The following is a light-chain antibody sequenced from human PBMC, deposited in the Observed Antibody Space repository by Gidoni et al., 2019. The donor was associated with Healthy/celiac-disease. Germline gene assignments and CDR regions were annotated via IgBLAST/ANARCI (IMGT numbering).Light chain of an antibody. Sequence: EIVLTQSPGTLSLSPGERATLSCRASHSVSSSYLAWYQQKPGQAPRLLIYGASSRATGIPDRFSGSGSGTDFTLTISRLEPEDVAVYYCQQYGSSPDTFXXXTKLEIK. CDR3: QQYGSSPDT. V-gene: IGKV3-20*01. J-gene: IGKJ2*01. CDR2: GAS. CDR1: HSVSSSY.